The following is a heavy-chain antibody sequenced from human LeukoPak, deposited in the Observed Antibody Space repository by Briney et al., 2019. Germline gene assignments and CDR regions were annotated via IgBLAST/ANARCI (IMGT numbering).Heavy chain of an antibody. Sequence: PGGSLRLSCVASGFPFSSYWMTWVRQAPGNGLAWVALISYDGSNTFYADSVKGRFTISRDTSNNALYLQMNSLRPEDTAVYFCARAGVAAAAYYFDYWGQGTLVTVSS. J-gene: IGHJ4*02. CDR1: GFPFSSYW. CDR2: ISYDGSNT. V-gene: IGHV3-30*03. CDR3: ARAGVAAAAYYFDY. D-gene: IGHD6-13*01.